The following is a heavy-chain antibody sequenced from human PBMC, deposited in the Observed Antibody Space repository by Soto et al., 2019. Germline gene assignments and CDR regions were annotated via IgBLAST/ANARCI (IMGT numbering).Heavy chain of an antibody. CDR2: IYYSGST. V-gene: IGHV4-39*01. Sequence: SEALSLTWTVSAGFTRRSSYSWGCIRQPPGKGLEWIGSIYYSGSTYYTPSLKSRVTISVDTSKNQFSLKLSSVTAADTAVYYCARRSGGMCYNYWGPGTVVTVSS. CDR3: ARRSGGMCYNY. J-gene: IGHJ4*02. D-gene: IGHD2-15*01. CDR1: AGFTRRSSYS.